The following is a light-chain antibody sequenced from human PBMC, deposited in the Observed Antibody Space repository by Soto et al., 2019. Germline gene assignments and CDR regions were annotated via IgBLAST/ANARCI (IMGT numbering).Light chain of an antibody. J-gene: IGKJ4*01. CDR2: DAS. CDR3: QHYDNLPLT. CDR1: HNIYNY. Sequence: DIQMTQSPSSLPASVGDRVTIACQVSHNIYNYLNWYHQKPGKAPKLLIFDASNLERGVPSRFSGSGSRTHFSLSINNLQPEDVGTYFCQHYDNLPLTFGGGTKVDIK. V-gene: IGKV1-33*01.